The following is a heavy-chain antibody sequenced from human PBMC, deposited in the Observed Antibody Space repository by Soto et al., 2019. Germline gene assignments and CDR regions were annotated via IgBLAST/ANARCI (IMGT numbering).Heavy chain of an antibody. CDR3: GRPWGIGLTPPGP. CDR1: GASINNTSYY. V-gene: IGHV4-39*01. J-gene: IGHJ5*02. Sequence: ETLSLTCTVSGASINNTSYYWGWIRQSPGKGLEWIGNIYYSGKTYYSPSLKSRVSISVDASRNQFSLRLSSVTAADTAVYYCGRPWGIGLTPPGPWGQGVLVTVSS. D-gene: IGHD6-13*01. CDR2: IYYSGKT.